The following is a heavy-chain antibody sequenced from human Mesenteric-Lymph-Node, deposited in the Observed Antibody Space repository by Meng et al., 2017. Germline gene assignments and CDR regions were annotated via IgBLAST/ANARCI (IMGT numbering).Heavy chain of an antibody. J-gene: IGHJ4*02. CDR2: INTNTGNP. Sequence: ASVKVSCKASGYTFTSYAMNWVRQAPGQGLEWMGWINTNTGNPTYAQGFTGRFVFSLDTSVSTAYLQISSLKAEDTAVYYCARDLAVVKMDSSGRYFFDYWGQGTLVTVSS. CDR3: ARDLAVVKMDSSGRYFFDY. V-gene: IGHV7-4-1*02. CDR1: GYTFTSYA. D-gene: IGHD6-19*01.